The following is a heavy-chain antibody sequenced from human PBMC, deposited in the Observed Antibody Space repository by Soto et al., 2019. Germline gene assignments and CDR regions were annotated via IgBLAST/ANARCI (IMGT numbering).Heavy chain of an antibody. CDR2: IIPILGIA. CDR3: ARGSSSSWDKPEGFCDY. CDR1: GGTFSSYT. Sequence: QVQLVQSGAEVKKPGSSVKVSCQASGGTFSSYTISWVRQAPGQGLEWMGRIIPILGIANYAQKFQGRVTITADKSTSTAYMELSSLSSEDTAVYYCARGSSSSWDKPEGFCDYWGQGTLVTVSS. D-gene: IGHD6-13*01. J-gene: IGHJ4*02. V-gene: IGHV1-69*02.